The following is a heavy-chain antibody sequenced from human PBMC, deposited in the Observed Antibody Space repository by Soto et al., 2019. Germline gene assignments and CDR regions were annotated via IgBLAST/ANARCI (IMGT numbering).Heavy chain of an antibody. J-gene: IGHJ6*02. D-gene: IGHD3-22*01. CDR2: IYYSGST. Sequence: SETLSLTCTVSGGSISSGGYYWSWIRQHPGKGLEWIGYIYYSGSTYYNPSLKSRVTISVDTSKNQFSLKLSSVTAADTAVYYCARDLDYYDSSGHHGMDVWGQGTTVTVSS. CDR1: GGSISSGGYY. V-gene: IGHV4-31*03. CDR3: ARDLDYYDSSGHHGMDV.